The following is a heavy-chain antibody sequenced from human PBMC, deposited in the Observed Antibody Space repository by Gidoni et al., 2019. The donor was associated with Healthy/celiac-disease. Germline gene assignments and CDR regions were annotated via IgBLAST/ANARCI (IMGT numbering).Heavy chain of an antibody. D-gene: IGHD5-18*01. J-gene: IGHJ6*02. V-gene: IGHV1-46*01. CDR2: INPSGGST. CDR3: AREKDTANGYYGMDV. CDR1: GSTFPSYY. Sequence: QVQLVQSGAEVKKPGASVKVSCKASGSTFPSYYMHWVRQAPGQGLEWMGIINPSGGSTSYAQKFQGRVTMTRDTSTSTVYMELSSLRSEDTAVYYCAREKDTANGYYGMDVWGQGTTVTVSS.